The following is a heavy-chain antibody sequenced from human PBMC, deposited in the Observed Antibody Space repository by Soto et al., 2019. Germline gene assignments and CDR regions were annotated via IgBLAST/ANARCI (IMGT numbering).Heavy chain of an antibody. V-gene: IGHV1-3*01. D-gene: IGHD3-10*01. Sequence: GASVKVSCKASGYTFTSYAMHWVRQAPGQRLEWMGWINAGNGNTKYSQKFQGRVTITRDTSASTAYMELSSLRSEDTAVYYCASIDGSGFYYYYGMDVWGQGTTVTVSS. CDR3: ASIDGSGFYYYYGMDV. CDR2: INAGNGNT. CDR1: GYTFTSYA. J-gene: IGHJ6*02.